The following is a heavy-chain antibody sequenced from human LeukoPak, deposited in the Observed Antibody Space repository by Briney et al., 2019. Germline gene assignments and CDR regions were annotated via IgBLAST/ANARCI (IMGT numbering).Heavy chain of an antibody. CDR3: ARDHAAGWELPLNWFDP. J-gene: IGHJ5*02. D-gene: IGHD4-23*01. Sequence: ASVKVSCKASGGTFSSYAISWVRQAPGQGLEWMGGIIPIFGTANYAQKFQGRVTITADESTSTAYMELSSLRSEDTAVYYCARDHAAGWELPLNWFDPWGQGTLVTVSS. CDR1: GGTFSSYA. CDR2: IIPIFGTA. V-gene: IGHV1-69*13.